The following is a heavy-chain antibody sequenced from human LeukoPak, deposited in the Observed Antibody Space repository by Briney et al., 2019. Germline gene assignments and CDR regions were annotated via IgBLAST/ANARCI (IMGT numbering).Heavy chain of an antibody. Sequence: GGSLRLSCAASGFTFSSYGMHWVRQAPGKGLEWXXXXXXXXSNKYYADSVKXRFTISRDNSKNTLYLQMNSLRAEDTAVYYCERESLPGAYYYDSSGSYGMDVWGQGTTVTVSS. CDR3: ERESLPGAYYYDSSGSYGMDV. V-gene: IGHV3-33*01. D-gene: IGHD3-22*01. J-gene: IGHJ6*02. CDR2: XXXXXSNK. CDR1: GFTFSSYG.